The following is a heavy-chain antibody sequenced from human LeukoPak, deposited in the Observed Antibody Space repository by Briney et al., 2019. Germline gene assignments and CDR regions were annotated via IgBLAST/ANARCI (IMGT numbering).Heavy chain of an antibody. Sequence: SETLSLTCAVYGGSFSGYYWSWIRQPPGKGLEWIGEINHSGSTNYNPSLKSRVTISVDTSKNQFSLKLSSVTAADTAVYYCARETAAGVYYGMDVWGKGTTVTVSS. D-gene: IGHD6-13*01. CDR2: INHSGST. J-gene: IGHJ6*04. CDR3: ARETAAGVYYGMDV. CDR1: GGSFSGYY. V-gene: IGHV4-34*01.